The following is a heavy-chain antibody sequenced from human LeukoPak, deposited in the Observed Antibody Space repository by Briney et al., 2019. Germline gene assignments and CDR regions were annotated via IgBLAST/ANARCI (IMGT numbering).Heavy chain of an antibody. V-gene: IGHV4-4*07. CDR2: LYTSEST. D-gene: IGHD1-26*01. Sequence: SETLSLTCSVSGGSISSYYWSWVREPARKGVEWVGSLYTSESTNYIPSLKSRVSISADTYNNQFSLKLSSVTAADTAVYYCARDGGVGAQYYFFYWGQGTLVTVSS. CDR3: ARDGGVGAQYYFFY. J-gene: IGHJ4*02. CDR1: GGSISSYY.